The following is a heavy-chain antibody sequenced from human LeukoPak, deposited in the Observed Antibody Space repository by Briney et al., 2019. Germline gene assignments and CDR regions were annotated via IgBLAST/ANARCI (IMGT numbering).Heavy chain of an antibody. Sequence: GGSLRLSCAASGFTFSSYGMHWVRQAPGKGLEWMAVVSYDGSKYYADSVKGRFTISRDNSKNTLYLQMSSLRAEDTAVYYCAKDLNRGLPDYWGQGTLVTVSS. D-gene: IGHD2-21*01. CDR2: VSYDGSK. CDR1: GFTFSSYG. CDR3: AKDLNRGLPDY. J-gene: IGHJ4*02. V-gene: IGHV3-30*18.